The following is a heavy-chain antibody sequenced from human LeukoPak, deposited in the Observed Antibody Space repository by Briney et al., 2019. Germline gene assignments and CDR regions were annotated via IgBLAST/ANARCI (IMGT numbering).Heavy chain of an antibody. D-gene: IGHD4-23*01. V-gene: IGHV4-34*01. Sequence: QPSETLSLTCAVYGGSFSGYYWSWVRQPPGKGLEWIGEINHSGSTNYNPSRKSRVTISVDTSKNQFSLKLSSVTAADTAVYYCARVGGNSGVYYYMDVWGKGTTVTVSS. J-gene: IGHJ6*03. CDR3: ARVGGNSGVYYYMDV. CDR1: GGSFSGYY. CDR2: INHSGST.